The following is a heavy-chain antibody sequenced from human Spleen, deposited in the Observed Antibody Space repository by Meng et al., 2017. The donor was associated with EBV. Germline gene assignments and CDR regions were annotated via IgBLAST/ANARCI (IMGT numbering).Heavy chain of an antibody. Sequence: QPPPQASGARLVKSSETLALTDTVSRASTTHTDTFWVWLRQPPGKGLEWLATIYSSGRTFYNPSLESRATISLDTSKDQFSLKLTSVTAADTAVYLCARDRYVVVGTRGHNWFNPWGQGILVTVSS. J-gene: IGHJ5*02. V-gene: IGHV4-39*07. CDR3: ARDRYVVVGTRGHNWFNP. CDR1: RASTTHTDTF. CDR2: IYSSGRT. D-gene: IGHD3-16*01.